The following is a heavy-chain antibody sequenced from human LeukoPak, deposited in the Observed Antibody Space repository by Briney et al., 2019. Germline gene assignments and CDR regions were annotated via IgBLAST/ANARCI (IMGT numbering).Heavy chain of an antibody. Sequence: GGSLRLSCAASGFTFNDYGIHWVRQAPGKGLEWVAVISHDGSEKHYTDSVKGRFTISRDSSKNTVLVEMNRLRFDDTAIYYCARGHYSGTFWRTGAFDYWGQGTLVTVSS. D-gene: IGHD1-26*01. CDR1: GFTFNDYG. J-gene: IGHJ4*02. V-gene: IGHV3-30*03. CDR2: ISHDGSEK. CDR3: ARGHYSGTFWRTGAFDY.